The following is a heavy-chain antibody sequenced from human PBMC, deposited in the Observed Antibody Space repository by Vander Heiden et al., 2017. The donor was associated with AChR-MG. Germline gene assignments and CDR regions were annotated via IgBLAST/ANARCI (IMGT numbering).Heavy chain of an antibody. CDR2: ISDSGVNT. Sequence: EVQLLASGGGSVQPGRSLRLSCAASGFPFSSYAMSWVRQAPGKGLEWVSFISDSGVNTYYADSVKGRFTISRDNSRNTLSLQMNSLRAEDTALYYCAKIIPAAGHDYWGQGTLVTVSS. V-gene: IGHV3-23*01. J-gene: IGHJ4*02. CDR1: GFPFSSYA. CDR3: AKIIPAAGHDY. D-gene: IGHD6-13*01.